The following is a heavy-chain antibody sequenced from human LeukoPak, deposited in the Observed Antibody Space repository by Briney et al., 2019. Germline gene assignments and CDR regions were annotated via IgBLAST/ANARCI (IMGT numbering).Heavy chain of an antibody. D-gene: IGHD2-2*01. CDR1: GYTLTELS. CDR2: FDPEDGET. J-gene: IGHJ5*02. V-gene: IGHV1-24*01. Sequence: ASVKVSCKVSGYTLTELSMHWVRQAPGKGLEWMGGFDPEDGETIYAQKFQGRVTMTEDTSTDTAYMELSSLRSEDAAVYYCATKGLVPAPRYNRFDPWGQGTLVTVSS. CDR3: ATKGLVPAPRYNRFDP.